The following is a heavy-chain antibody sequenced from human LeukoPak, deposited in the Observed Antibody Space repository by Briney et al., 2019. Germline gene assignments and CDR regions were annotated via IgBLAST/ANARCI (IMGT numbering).Heavy chain of an antibody. D-gene: IGHD4-17*01. V-gene: IGHV1-18*04. CDR2: ISAYNGNT. CDR3: AAFSTVTKWYY. Sequence: ASVRVSCKPSGYTFTSYVISWVRQAPGQGLEWIGWISAYNGNTNYAQRLQGRVTMTTDTSTSTAYMELRSLRSDDTAVYYCAAFSTVTKWYYWGQGTLVTVSS. J-gene: IGHJ4*02. CDR1: GYTFTSYV.